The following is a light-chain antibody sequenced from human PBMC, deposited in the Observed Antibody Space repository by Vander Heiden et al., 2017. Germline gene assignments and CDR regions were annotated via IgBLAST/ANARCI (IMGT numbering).Light chain of an antibody. CDR2: RNN. J-gene: IGLJ1*01. Sequence: QSVLTQPPSASGTPGQRVTISCSGSSSTIGSNYVYWYQQLPGTAPKLLSYRNNQRPSGVPDRFSGSKSGTSASLAISGLRSEDEADYYCAAWDDSLSGDYVFGTGTKVTVL. CDR1: SSTIGSNY. V-gene: IGLV1-47*01. CDR3: AAWDDSLSGDYV.